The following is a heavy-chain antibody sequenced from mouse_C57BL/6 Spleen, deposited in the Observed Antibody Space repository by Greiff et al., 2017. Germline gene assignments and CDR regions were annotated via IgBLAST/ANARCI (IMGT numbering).Heavy chain of an antibody. J-gene: IGHJ4*01. CDR3: ARDGTRYYAMDY. Sequence: EVKLVESGGGLVQSGRSLRLSCATSGFTFSDFYMEWVRQAPGKGLEWIAASRNKANDYTTEYSASVKGRFIVSRDTSQSILYLQMNALRAEDTAIYYCARDGTRYYAMDYWGQGTSVTVSS. CDR1: GFTFSDFY. V-gene: IGHV7-1*01. CDR2: SRNKANDYTT.